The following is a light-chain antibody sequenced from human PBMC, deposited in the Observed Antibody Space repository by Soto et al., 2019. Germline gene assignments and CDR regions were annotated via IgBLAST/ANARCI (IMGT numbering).Light chain of an antibody. CDR2: DVS. CDR1: QSVSNS. J-gene: IGKJ5*01. Sequence: EIVLTQSPATLSLSPGEXVTLSCRASQSVSNSLAWYQQKPGQPPRLLIYDVSNRATGIPARFSGSGSGTDFTLTITSLEPEDFAVYFCHQRYNWPRVTFGQGTRLEIK. V-gene: IGKV3-11*01. CDR3: HQRYNWPRVT.